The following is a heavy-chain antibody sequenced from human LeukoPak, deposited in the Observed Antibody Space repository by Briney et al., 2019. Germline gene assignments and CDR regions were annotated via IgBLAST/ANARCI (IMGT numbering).Heavy chain of an antibody. CDR2: IRGNAANT. CDR3: ARGRLGNGAGHYYFDY. Sequence: PGESLRLSCAASGFIFSSYAMNWVRQAPGKGLEWVSGIRGNAANTYYADSVKGRFAISRDTSNTVYLQMNSLRAEDTAVYFCARGRLGNGAGHYYFDYWGQGALVIVSS. V-gene: IGHV3-23*01. J-gene: IGHJ4*02. CDR1: GFIFSSYA. D-gene: IGHD7-27*01.